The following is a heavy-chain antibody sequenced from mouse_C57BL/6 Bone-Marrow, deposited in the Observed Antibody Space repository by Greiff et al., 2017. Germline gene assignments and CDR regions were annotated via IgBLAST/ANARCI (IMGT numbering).Heavy chain of an antibody. CDR1: GYAFSSSW. Sequence: VKLLESGPELVKPGASVKISCTASGYAFSSSWMNWVKQRPGKGLEWIGRIYPGDGDTNYNGKFKGKATLTADKSSSTAYMQLSSLTSEDSAVYFCAKGYCDVWGTGTTVTVSA. V-gene: IGHV1-82*01. CDR2: IYPGDGDT. CDR3: AKGYCDV. J-gene: IGHJ1*03.